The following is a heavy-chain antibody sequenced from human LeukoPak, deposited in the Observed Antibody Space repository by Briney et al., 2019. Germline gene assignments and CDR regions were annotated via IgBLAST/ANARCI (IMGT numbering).Heavy chain of an antibody. Sequence: SETLSLTCTVSGGSMSPYHWGWIRQPPGKGLEWTGYIYYSRSTNYNPSLNSRATISVDTPKNQFSLRLSSVTAADTAIYYCARAVSGRFDYWGQGTLVTVSS. J-gene: IGHJ4*02. D-gene: IGHD6-19*01. CDR2: IYYSRST. CDR1: GGSMSPYH. V-gene: IGHV4-59*08. CDR3: ARAVSGRFDY.